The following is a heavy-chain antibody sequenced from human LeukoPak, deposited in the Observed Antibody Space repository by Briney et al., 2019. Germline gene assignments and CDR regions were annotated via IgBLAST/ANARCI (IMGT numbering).Heavy chain of an antibody. CDR2: TYYRSKWYN. J-gene: IGHJ4*02. CDR1: GDSVSSNSAA. Sequence: SQTLSLTCAISGDSVSSNSAAWNWIRQSPSRGLEWLGRTYYRSKWYNDYAVSVKSRITINPDTSKNQFSLQLNSVTPEDTAAYYCASTYRDSGSYLFDYWGQGTLVTVSS. D-gene: IGHD1-26*01. V-gene: IGHV6-1*01. CDR3: ASTYRDSGSYLFDY.